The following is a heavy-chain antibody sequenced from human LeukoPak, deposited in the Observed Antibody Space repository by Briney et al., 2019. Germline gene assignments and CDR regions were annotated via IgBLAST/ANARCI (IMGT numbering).Heavy chain of an antibody. D-gene: IGHD3-22*01. Sequence: GGSLRLSCSASGFTFSSYAMHWVRQAPGKGLEYVSAISSNGGSTYYADSVKGRFTISRDNSKSTLYLQMSSLRAEDTAVYYCVKRSDSSGYYYMSYWGQGTLVTVSS. CDR1: GFTFSSYA. V-gene: IGHV3-64D*09. CDR2: ISSNGGST. J-gene: IGHJ4*02. CDR3: VKRSDSSGYYYMSY.